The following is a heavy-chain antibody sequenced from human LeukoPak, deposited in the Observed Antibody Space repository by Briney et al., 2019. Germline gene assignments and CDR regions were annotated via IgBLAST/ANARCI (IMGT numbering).Heavy chain of an antibody. CDR3: ARLSSPGTD. D-gene: IGHD1-1*01. Sequence: PSETLSLTCAIYGESFSGYYWSWIRQPPEKGLEWIGEIRRSGRTNYNPSLKSRVTISLDTSRNQLSLKLNSVTAADTAVYYCARLSSPGTDWGQGTLVTVSS. CDR2: IRRSGRT. CDR1: GESFSGYY. V-gene: IGHV4-34*01. J-gene: IGHJ4*02.